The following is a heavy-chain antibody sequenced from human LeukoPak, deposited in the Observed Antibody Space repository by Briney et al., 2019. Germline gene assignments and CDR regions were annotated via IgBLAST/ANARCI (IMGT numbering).Heavy chain of an antibody. V-gene: IGHV4-39*01. Sequence: PSETLSLTCTVSGGSIRSSDYYWAWIRQPPGRGLEWIGTIHYSGSTFYKPPLKSRLTVSADTSRNQFYMKLSSVTAADTAVYYCAITYYDFWSGYFGAFDIWGQGTMVTVSS. CDR3: AITYYDFWSGYFGAFDI. J-gene: IGHJ3*02. D-gene: IGHD3-3*01. CDR2: IHYSGST. CDR1: GGSIRSSDYY.